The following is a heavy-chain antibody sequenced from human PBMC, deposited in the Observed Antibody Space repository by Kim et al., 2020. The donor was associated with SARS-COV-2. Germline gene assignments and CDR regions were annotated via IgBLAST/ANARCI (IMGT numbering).Heavy chain of an antibody. V-gene: IGHV3-11*06. CDR3: ARDSGSSGWYGWLDP. D-gene: IGHD6-19*01. J-gene: IGHJ5*02. Sequence: DSVKCRYTSSRDNDKNSLYLQMNSLRDADTAVYYCARDSGSSGWYGWLDPWGQGTLVTVSS.